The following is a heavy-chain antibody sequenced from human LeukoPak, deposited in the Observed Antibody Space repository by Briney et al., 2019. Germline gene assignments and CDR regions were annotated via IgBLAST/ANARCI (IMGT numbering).Heavy chain of an antibody. CDR2: INPSGGSP. Sequence: ASVKVSCKASGYTVTYYYMHWVRQAPGQGREWMGIINPSGGSPTYAQKFQGRVTMTSDTSTRTVYMELSSLRSEDTAVYYCAIRSVGDSRYFDNRGQGTLVAVSS. J-gene: IGHJ4*02. V-gene: IGHV1-46*01. CDR1: GYTVTYYY. CDR3: AIRSVGDSRYFDN. D-gene: IGHD2-21*01.